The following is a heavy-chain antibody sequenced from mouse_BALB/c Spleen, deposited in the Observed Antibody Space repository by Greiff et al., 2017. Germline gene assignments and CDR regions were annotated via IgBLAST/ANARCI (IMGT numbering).Heavy chain of an antibody. CDR3: ARDTRDY. CDR1: GFTFSSFG. Sequence: EVKLVESGGGLVQPGGSRKLSCAASGFTFSSFGMHWVRQAPEKGLEWVAYISSGSSTIHYADTVKGRFTISRDNPKNTLFLQMTSLRSEDTAMYYCARDTRDYWGQGTSVTVSS. J-gene: IGHJ4*01. V-gene: IGHV5-17*02. CDR2: ISSGSSTI.